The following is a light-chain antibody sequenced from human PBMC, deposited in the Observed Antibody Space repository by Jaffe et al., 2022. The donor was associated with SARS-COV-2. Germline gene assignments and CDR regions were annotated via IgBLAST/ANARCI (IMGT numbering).Light chain of an antibody. V-gene: IGLV2-14*01. J-gene: IGLJ3*02. Sequence: QSALTQPASVSESPGQAIAISCTGTSSDIGGYNYVYWYQHHPGKAPKLIIYEVTNRPSGVPDRFSGSKSGNTASLTISGLQAEDEADYYCSSYTSSDTWVFGGGTKLTVL. CDR1: SSDIGGYNY. CDR2: EVT. CDR3: SSYTSSDTWV.